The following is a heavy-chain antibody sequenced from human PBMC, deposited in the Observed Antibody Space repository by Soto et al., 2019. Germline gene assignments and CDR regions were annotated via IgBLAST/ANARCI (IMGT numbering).Heavy chain of an antibody. CDR2: IDGDGSTA. CDR1: GFTFRSYW. D-gene: IGHD3-22*01. V-gene: IGHV3-74*01. J-gene: IGHJ4*02. Sequence: EVQLVESGGGLVQPGGSLTVSCAASGFTFRSYWMHWVRQVPGKGLVWVSRIDGDGSTATYADSVKGRFIISRDNAKNILYLQMNSLTAEDTAVYYCARPRYDGSGTPFDHWGQGTLVTVSS. CDR3: ARPRYDGSGTPFDH.